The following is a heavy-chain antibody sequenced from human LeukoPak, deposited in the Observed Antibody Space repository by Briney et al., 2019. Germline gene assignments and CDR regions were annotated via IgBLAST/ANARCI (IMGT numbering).Heavy chain of an antibody. V-gene: IGHV3-53*01. D-gene: IGHD6-19*01. Sequence: GGSLRLSCAASGFTVSSNYMSWVRQAPGKGLEWVSVIYSGGSTYYADSVKGRFTISRDNSKNTLYLQMNSLRAEDTAVYYCAKDSLARYSSGWDFDYWGQGTLVTVSS. CDR1: GFTVSSNY. CDR3: AKDSLARYSSGWDFDY. CDR2: IYSGGST. J-gene: IGHJ4*02.